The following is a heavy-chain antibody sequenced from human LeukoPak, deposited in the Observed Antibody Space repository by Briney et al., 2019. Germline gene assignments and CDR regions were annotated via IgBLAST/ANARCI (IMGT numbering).Heavy chain of an antibody. CDR2: IFYSGGA. D-gene: IGHD5-24*01. CDR3: ARDQRDGYTKRAYYYYYMDV. CDR1: GGSIRSYY. V-gene: IGHV4-59*01. Sequence: SETLSLTCTVSGGSIRSYYWSWIRQPPGKGLEWIGYIFYSGGANYNPSLKSRVTISVDTSKNQFSLKLSSVTAADTAVYYCARDQRDGYTKRAYYYYYMDVWGKGTTVTVSS. J-gene: IGHJ6*03.